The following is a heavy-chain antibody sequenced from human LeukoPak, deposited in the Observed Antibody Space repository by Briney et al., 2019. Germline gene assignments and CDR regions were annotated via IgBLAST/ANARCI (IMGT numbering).Heavy chain of an antibody. D-gene: IGHD2-15*01. J-gene: IGHJ6*03. CDR1: GGTFSSYA. CDR3: ARGPQEVVVAATYYYYMDV. Sequence: ASVKVSCKASGGTFSSYAISWVRQAPGQGLEWMGGIIPIFGTANYAQKFQGRVTITADESTSTAYMELSSLRSEDTAVYYCARGPQEVVVAATYYYYMDVWGKGTTVTVSS. V-gene: IGHV1-69*13. CDR2: IIPIFGTA.